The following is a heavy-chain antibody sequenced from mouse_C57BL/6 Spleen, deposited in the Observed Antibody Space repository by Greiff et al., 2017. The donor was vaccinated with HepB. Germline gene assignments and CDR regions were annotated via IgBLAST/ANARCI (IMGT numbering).Heavy chain of an antibody. CDR3: ARRAITGYAMDY. Sequence: EVQVVESGGGLVKPGGSLKLSCAASGFTFSSYAMSWVRQTPEKRLEWVATISDGGSYTYYPDNVKGRFTISRDNAKNNLYLQMSHLKSEDTAMYYCARRAITGYAMDYWGQGTSVTVSS. D-gene: IGHD1-1*01. CDR1: GFTFSSYA. CDR2: ISDGGSYT. J-gene: IGHJ4*01. V-gene: IGHV5-4*03.